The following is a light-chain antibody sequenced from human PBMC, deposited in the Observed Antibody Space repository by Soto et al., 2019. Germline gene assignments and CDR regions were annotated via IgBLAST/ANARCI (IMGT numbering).Light chain of an antibody. V-gene: IGKV1-13*02. CDR3: QHYNSYSEA. Sequence: AIQVTQSPSSLSASVGDRVTITCRASQGISSALVWYQQKPGKAPKLLIYDASTLESGVPSRFSGSGYGTEFTLTISSLQPDDFATYYCQHYNSYSEAFGQGTKVELK. CDR1: QGISSA. CDR2: DAS. J-gene: IGKJ1*01.